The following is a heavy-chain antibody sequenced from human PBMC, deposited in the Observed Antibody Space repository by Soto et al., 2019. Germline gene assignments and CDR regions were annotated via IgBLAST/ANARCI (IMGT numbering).Heavy chain of an antibody. V-gene: IGHV1-18*01. CDR3: ASGGSLRAAGNFDY. J-gene: IGHJ4*02. CDR2: ISAYNGNT. Sequence: QVQLVQSGAEVKKPGASVKVSCKASGYTFTNYGISWVRQAPGQGLEWMGWISAYNGNTNYAHKLQGRVTMTTDTTTGRAYLELRSLISDDTAVYYCASGGSLRAAGNFDYWGQGTLVTVSS. CDR1: GYTFTNYG. D-gene: IGHD6-13*01.